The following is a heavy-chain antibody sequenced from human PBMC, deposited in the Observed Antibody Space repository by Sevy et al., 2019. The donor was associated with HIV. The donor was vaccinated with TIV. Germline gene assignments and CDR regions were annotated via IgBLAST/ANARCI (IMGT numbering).Heavy chain of an antibody. D-gene: IGHD2-8*02. Sequence: SLRLSCAASGFTFSSYGMHWVRQAPGKGLEWVAVISYDGSDKFCADSVKGRFTISRDNSKNTVYLQMNSLGPDDAAVYYCATDLLGDHSDSRGVLDYWGQGTLVTVSS. CDR1: GFTFSSYG. J-gene: IGHJ4*02. V-gene: IGHV3-30*03. CDR2: ISYDGSDK. CDR3: ATDLLGDHSDSRGVLDY.